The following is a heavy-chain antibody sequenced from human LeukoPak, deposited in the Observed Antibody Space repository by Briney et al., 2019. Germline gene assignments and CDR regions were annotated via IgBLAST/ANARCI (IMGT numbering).Heavy chain of an antibody. CDR2: ISYDGSNK. CDR3: ARDEGRGRDRGAVAGLIDY. V-gene: IGHV3-30*04. CDR1: GFTLSSYA. D-gene: IGHD6-19*01. Sequence: QPGRSLRLSCAASGFTLSSYAMHWVRQAPGKGLEWVAVISYDGSNKYYADSVKGRFTISRDNSKNTLYLQMNSLRAEDTAVYYCARDEGRGRDRGAVAGLIDYWGQGTLVTVSS. J-gene: IGHJ4*02.